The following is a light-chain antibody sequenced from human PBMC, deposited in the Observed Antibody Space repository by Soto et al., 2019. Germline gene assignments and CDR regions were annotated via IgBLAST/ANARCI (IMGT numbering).Light chain of an antibody. CDR3: QQYDTWPPGT. J-gene: IGKJ1*01. CDR2: DAS. Sequence: MLMTQSPATLSVSPGERATLSCRASQDVSSKLAWYQQKPGLPPRLIIYDASTRATGIPARFSGSGSGKEFTLTISGLQSEDFAIYYCQQYDTWPPGTFGQGTKVEI. V-gene: IGKV3-15*01. CDR1: QDVSSK.